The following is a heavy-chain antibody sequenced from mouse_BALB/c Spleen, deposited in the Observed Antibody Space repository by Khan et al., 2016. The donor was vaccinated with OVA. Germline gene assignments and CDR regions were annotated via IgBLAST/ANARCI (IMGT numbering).Heavy chain of an antibody. D-gene: IGHD2-10*01. J-gene: IGHJ4*01. CDR3: ARQPYYHYNIMDY. CDR1: GFSLTNYG. V-gene: IGHV2-6-1*01. CDR2: IWSDGST. Sequence: QVQLKQSGPGLVAPSQSPSITCTISGFSLTNYGVHWIRQPPGKGLEWLVVIWSDGSTNYNSALKSRLTITKDNSKSQVFLQMNSLQTDDTAIYFCARQPYYHYNIMDYWGQGTSVTVSS.